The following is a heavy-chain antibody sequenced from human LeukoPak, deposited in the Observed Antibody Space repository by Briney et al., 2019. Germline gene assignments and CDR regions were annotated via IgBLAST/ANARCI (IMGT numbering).Heavy chain of an antibody. CDR2: IFTSGGT. J-gene: IGHJ6*03. CDR1: GFTVSSNY. D-gene: IGHD6-19*01. V-gene: IGHV3-53*01. Sequence: GSLRLSCVASGFTVSSNYMSWVRQAPGKGLEWVSVIFTSGGTDYPDAVKGRFTISRDISKSTLYLQMNNLRAEDTAVYYCARLIYGSGWSRYYYYYYMDIWGKGTTVTISS. CDR3: ARLIYGSGWSRYYYYYYMDI.